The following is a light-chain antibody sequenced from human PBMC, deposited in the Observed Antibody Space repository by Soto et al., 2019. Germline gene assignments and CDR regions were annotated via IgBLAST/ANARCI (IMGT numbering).Light chain of an antibody. V-gene: IGLV2-14*01. J-gene: IGLJ3*02. CDR3: SSYTSSSSWV. CDR1: SSDVGGYNY. CDR2: DVS. Sequence: QSALTQPASVSGSPGQSITISCTGTSSDVGGYNYVSWYQQHPGKAPKLMIYDVSNRPSGVSNRFSGSKSGNTAYLTISGLQAEDEAYYYCSSYTSSSSWVFGGGTKLTVL.